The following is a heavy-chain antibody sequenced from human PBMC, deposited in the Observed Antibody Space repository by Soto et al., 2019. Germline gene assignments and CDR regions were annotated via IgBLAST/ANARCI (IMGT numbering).Heavy chain of an antibody. J-gene: IGHJ3*02. CDR3: ARLMHYSHSGGSSHSGFDM. Sequence: GASVKVSCKASGYTFTDYFTHWVRQAPGQGLEWIGWISPYSGGADLSQEFQGRVTMTRDTSISTAYMEVSSLRSDDTAVFYCARLMHYSHSGGSSHSGFDMWGQGTLVTVSS. V-gene: IGHV1-2*02. D-gene: IGHD2-21*01. CDR1: GYTFTDYF. CDR2: ISPYSGGA.